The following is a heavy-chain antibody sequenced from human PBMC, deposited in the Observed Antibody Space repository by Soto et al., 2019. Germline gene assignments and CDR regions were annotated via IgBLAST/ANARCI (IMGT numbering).Heavy chain of an antibody. D-gene: IGHD5-12*01. J-gene: IGHJ5*02. CDR1: GFTFSSYA. Sequence: EVQLLESGGGLVQPGGSLRLSCAASGFTFSSYAMSWVRQAPGKGLEWVSAISGSGGSTYYAVSVKGRFTISRENSKNTLYLKMTSLRAEDTAVYYCAKAGIEMATPSWGQGTLVTVSS. V-gene: IGHV3-23*01. CDR2: ISGSGGST. CDR3: AKAGIEMATPS.